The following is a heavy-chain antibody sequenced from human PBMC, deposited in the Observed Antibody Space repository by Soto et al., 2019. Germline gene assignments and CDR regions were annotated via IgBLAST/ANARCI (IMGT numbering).Heavy chain of an antibody. Sequence: EVQLVESGGGLVQPGGSLRLSCAASGFTFSSYSMNWVRQAPGKGLEWVSYISSSSSTIYYADSVKGRFTISRDNAKNSLYLQMNSLRDEDTAVYYCARMMGYYDSSGYHGGGTPDYWGQGTLVTVSS. V-gene: IGHV3-48*02. CDR2: ISSSSSTI. D-gene: IGHD3-22*01. CDR3: ARMMGYYDSSGYHGGGTPDY. J-gene: IGHJ4*02. CDR1: GFTFSSYS.